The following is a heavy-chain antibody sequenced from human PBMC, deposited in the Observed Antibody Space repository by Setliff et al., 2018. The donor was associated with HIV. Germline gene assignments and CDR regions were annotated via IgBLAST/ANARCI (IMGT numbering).Heavy chain of an antibody. J-gene: IGHJ3*02. CDR1: GFTFSSYS. CDR3: SREDRVVLGNDASDI. V-gene: IGHV3-48*04. CDR2: ISSSSSTI. D-gene: IGHD2-15*01. Sequence: QPGGSLRLSCAASGFTFSSYSMNWVRQAPGKGLEWVSYISSSSSTIYYADSVKGRFTISRDNAKNSLYLQMNSLRTEDTAVYYCSREDRVVLGNDASDIWGQGTMVTVSS.